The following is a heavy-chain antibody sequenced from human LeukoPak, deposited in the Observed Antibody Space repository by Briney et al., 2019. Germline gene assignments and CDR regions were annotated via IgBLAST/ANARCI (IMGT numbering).Heavy chain of an antibody. Sequence: GASVKVSCKASGYIFTDYYMHWVRQAPGQELGWMGRINPNSGGTNYAQKFQGRVTITRDTSASTAYMELSSLRSEDTAVYYCASRNDAIYYYGMDVWGQGTTVTVSS. V-gene: IGHV1/OR15-1*04. CDR2: INPNSGGT. CDR3: ASRNDAIYYYGMDV. CDR1: GYIFTDYY. J-gene: IGHJ6*02.